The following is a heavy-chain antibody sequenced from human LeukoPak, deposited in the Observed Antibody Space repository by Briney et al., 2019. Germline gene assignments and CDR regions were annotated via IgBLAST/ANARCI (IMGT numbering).Heavy chain of an antibody. CDR3: ARDHGGNRPDDAFDI. CDR1: GFTFSSYA. CDR2: ISYDGSNK. J-gene: IGHJ3*02. Sequence: GGSLRLSCAASGFTFSSYAMHWVRQAPGKGLEWVAVISYDGSNKYYADSVKGRFTISRDNPKNTLYLQMNSLRAEDTAVYYCARDHGGNRPDDAFDIWGQGTMVTVSS. D-gene: IGHD4-23*01. V-gene: IGHV3-30-3*01.